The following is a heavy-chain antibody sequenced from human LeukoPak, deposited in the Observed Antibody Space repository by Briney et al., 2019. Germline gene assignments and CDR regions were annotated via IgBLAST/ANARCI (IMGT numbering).Heavy chain of an antibody. Sequence: ASVKVSCKASGYTFTRYGISWVRQAPGQGLEWMGWISAYNGNTNYAQKLQGRVTMTTDTSTSTAYMELRSLRSDDTAVYYCARDPGRGSYYYYGMDVWGQGTTVTVSS. CDR3: ARDPGRGSYYYYGMDV. CDR2: ISAYNGNT. CDR1: GYTFTRYG. D-gene: IGHD3-16*01. V-gene: IGHV1-18*01. J-gene: IGHJ6*02.